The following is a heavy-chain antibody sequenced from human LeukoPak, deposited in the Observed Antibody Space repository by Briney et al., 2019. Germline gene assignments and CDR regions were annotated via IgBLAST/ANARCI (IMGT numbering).Heavy chain of an antibody. CDR2: IYYSGRP. D-gene: IGHD3-3*01. CDR1: GGSISNYNYY. J-gene: IGHJ4*02. Sequence: SETLSLTCTVSGGSISNYNYYWGWTRQPPGKGLEWIATIYYSGRPYYNPSLLSRVNISVDTSKNHFFLKLSSVTAADTAVYYCARSRGLRFLEWWGQGTLVTVSS. CDR3: ARSRGLRFLEW. V-gene: IGHV4-39*02.